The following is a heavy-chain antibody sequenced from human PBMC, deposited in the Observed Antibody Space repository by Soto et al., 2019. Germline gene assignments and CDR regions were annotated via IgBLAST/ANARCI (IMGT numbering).Heavy chain of an antibody. J-gene: IGHJ6*02. V-gene: IGHV4-39*01. CDR2: IYYGGST. CDR3: SKTDYYYYGMDV. Sequence: SGTLSLTCTVSGDSVSSSNYYWGWIRQPPGKGLEWIGSIYYGGSTFYNPSLKSRVTISVDTSKNQFSLRLSSVTAADTAVYYCSKTDYYYYGMDVWGQGTTVIVSS. CDR1: GDSVSSSNYY.